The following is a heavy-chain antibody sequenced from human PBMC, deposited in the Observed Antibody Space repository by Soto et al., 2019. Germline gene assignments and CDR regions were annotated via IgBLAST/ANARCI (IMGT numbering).Heavy chain of an antibody. Sequence: QVQLLESGGGLVKPGGSLRLSCVASGFNFNDYYMSWIRQAPGKGLEWVAYISTTSTYTNYADSVRGRFTVSRDNAKNSVYLQMRNPTADDTAVYYCARDVVGWSALGDYWGQGALVTVSS. CDR3: ARDVVGWSALGDY. J-gene: IGHJ4*02. CDR2: ISTTSTYT. D-gene: IGHD7-27*01. V-gene: IGHV3-11*05. CDR1: GFNFNDYY.